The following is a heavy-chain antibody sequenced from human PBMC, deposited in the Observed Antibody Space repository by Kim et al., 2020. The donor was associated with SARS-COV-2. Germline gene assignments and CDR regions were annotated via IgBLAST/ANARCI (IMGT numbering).Heavy chain of an antibody. V-gene: IGHV4-34*01. CDR1: GGSLSGFY. D-gene: IGHD2-15*01. CDR3: ARDGHCRRATCYSFVF. CDR2: INHSGST. Sequence: SETLSLTCGVYGGSLSGFYWSWIRQTPGKGLEWIGEINHSGSTNYNPSLKSRVTISQDTSENQFSLKLSYVTAADPAVYYCARDGHCRRATCYSFVFWG. J-gene: IGHJ3*01.